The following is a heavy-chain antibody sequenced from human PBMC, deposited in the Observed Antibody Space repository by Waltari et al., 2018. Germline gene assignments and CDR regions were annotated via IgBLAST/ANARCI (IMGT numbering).Heavy chain of an antibody. CDR1: GYTFTDYY. Sequence: EVQLVQSGAEVKKPGATVKISCKASGYTFTDYYMHWVQQAPGKGLEWMGRVDPEDGETIYAEKFQGRVTITADTSTDTAYMELSSLRSEDMAVYYCSRVTRPLFDYWGQGTLVTVSS. J-gene: IGHJ4*02. CDR2: VDPEDGET. CDR3: SRVTRPLFDY. D-gene: IGHD2-2*01. V-gene: IGHV1-69-2*01.